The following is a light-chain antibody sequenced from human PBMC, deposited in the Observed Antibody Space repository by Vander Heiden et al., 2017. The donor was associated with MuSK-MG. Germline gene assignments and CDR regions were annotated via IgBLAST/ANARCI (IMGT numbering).Light chain of an antibody. V-gene: IGLV1-44*01. Sequence: QSVLTQPPSASGTPGQRVTISCSGRSSHIGANTVNWYQQPPGTAPKLLIYRNTQRPSGVPDRFSGSKSGTSASLAISGLQSDDEADYYCAAWDDSLNGVLFGGGTKLTVL. J-gene: IGLJ2*01. CDR2: RNT. CDR3: AAWDDSLNGVL. CDR1: SSHIGANT.